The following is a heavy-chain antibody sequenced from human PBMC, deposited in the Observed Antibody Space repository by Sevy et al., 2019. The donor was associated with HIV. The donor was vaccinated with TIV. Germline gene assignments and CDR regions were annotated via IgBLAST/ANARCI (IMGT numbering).Heavy chain of an antibody. Sequence: GGSLRLSCAASGFNFSDYAMSWVRQAPGGGLEWVSVISGSGGTSYNADSVQGRFTISRDDPKSTMYLQKNNLGAEDTAIDYCTKKERGGGGSLLSGFDVWGQGTTVTVSS. J-gene: IGHJ3*01. CDR3: TKKERGGGGSLLSGFDV. D-gene: IGHD6-19*01. CDR1: GFNFSDYA. CDR2: ISGSGGTS. V-gene: IGHV3-23*01.